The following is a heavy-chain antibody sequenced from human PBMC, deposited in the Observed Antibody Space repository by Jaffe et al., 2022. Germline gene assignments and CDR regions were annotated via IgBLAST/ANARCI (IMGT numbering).Heavy chain of an antibody. CDR3: AREWSGYCSSTSCYFDLIASAEDYYFDY. CDR1: GFTFSSYW. J-gene: IGHJ4*02. CDR2: IKQDGSEK. V-gene: IGHV3-7*05. Sequence: EVQLVESGGGLVQPGGSLRLSCAASGFTFSSYWMSWVRQAPGKGLEWVANIKQDGSEKYYVDSVKGRFTISRDNAKNSLYLQMNSLRAEDTAVYYCAREWSGYCSSTSCYFDLIASAEDYYFDYWGQGTLVTVSS. D-gene: IGHD2-2*01.